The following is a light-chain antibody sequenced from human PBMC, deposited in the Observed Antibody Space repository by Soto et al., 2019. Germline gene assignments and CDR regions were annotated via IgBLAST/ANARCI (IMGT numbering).Light chain of an antibody. CDR2: EVT. J-gene: IGLJ1*01. V-gene: IGLV2-8*01. CDR3: GSYTDRQSYL. Sequence: QSALTQSPSASGSPGQSVTISCIGTSSDVGGYNYVSWYQHHPGKAPKLIIYEVTKRPSGVPDRFSGSRSGTTASLTVSGLQAEDEADYYCGSYTDRQSYLFGTGTKVTVL. CDR1: SSDVGGYNY.